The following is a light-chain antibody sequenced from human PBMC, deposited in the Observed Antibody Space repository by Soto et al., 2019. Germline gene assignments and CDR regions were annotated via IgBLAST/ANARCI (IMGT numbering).Light chain of an antibody. CDR2: AAS. CDR3: QKSYYTPIT. CDR1: QSIGRY. V-gene: IGKV1-39*01. Sequence: DIHMTQTPPSLSASVGGRGTITFRASQSIGRYLNWYKQTQGRATKFLISAASSLQSGVTSRFSGSGSGTDFTLTIRSMQNEDFANYYCQKSYYTPITCGGG. J-gene: IGKJ4*01.